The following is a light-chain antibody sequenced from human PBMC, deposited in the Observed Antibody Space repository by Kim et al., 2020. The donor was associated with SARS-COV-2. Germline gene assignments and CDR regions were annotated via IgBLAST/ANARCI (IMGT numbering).Light chain of an antibody. CDR2: DTS. Sequence: SLSPAARAALTRRASQSVEYLVRYQQKPGQPPRLLITDTSHRATGTPDRFSGSGSGTDFTLTINSLEPDDCAVYYCQQRSSWPITFGGGTKVDIK. CDR1: QSVEY. V-gene: IGKV3-11*01. CDR3: QQRSSWPIT. J-gene: IGKJ4*01.